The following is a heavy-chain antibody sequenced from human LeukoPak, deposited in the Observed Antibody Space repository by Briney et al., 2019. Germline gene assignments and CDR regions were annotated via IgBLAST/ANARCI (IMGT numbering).Heavy chain of an antibody. CDR1: GFTFSNSW. V-gene: IGHV3-7*01. Sequence: GGSLRLSCLASGFTFSNSWMTWVRQAPGRGLEWVANTKEDGSDKQYVDSVRGRFTISRDNAKNSVSLQMDGLRAEDTAVYHCVRESDVWSGPGIGRPLDVWGKGTTGTVSS. J-gene: IGHJ6*04. CDR3: VRESDVWSGPGIGRPLDV. D-gene: IGHD3-3*01. CDR2: TKEDGSDK.